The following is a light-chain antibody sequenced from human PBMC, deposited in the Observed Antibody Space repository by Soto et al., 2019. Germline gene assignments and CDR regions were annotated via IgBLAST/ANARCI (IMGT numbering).Light chain of an antibody. J-gene: IGKJ2*01. CDR1: QSVSSSY. CDR2: GAS. CDR3: HQYGSTYT. Sequence: EIVLTQSPGTLSLSPGERATLSCRASQSVSSSYLAWYQQKPGQAPRLLIYGASSRASGIPDMFSGRGSGTDLTPPISRLEPEDFAEYYSHQYGSTYTVGQATNLEIK. V-gene: IGKV3-20*01.